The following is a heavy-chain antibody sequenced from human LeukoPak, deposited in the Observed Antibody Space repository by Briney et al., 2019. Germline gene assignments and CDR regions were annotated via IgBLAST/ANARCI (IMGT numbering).Heavy chain of an antibody. CDR3: ARGLGREERRGYCSSTSCRRGYNWFDP. Sequence: SETLSLTCAVYGGSFSGYYWSWIRQPPGKGLEWIREINHSGSTNYNPSLKSRVTISVDTSKNQFSLKLSSVTAADTAVYYCARGLGREERRGYCSSTSCRRGYNWFDPWGQGTLVTVSS. V-gene: IGHV4-34*01. CDR1: GGSFSGYY. D-gene: IGHD2-2*01. CDR2: INHSGST. J-gene: IGHJ5*02.